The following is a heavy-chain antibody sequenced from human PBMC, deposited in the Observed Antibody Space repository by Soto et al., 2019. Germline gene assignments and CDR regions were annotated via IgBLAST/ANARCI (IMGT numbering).Heavy chain of an antibody. V-gene: IGHV1-2*04. Sequence: ASVKVSCKASGYTFTGYYMHWVRQAPGQGLEWMGWINPNSGGTNYAQKFQGWVTMTRDTSISTAYMELSRLRSDDTAVYYCVREFSSSGWYDFDYWGQGTLVTVSS. CDR1: GYTFTGYY. D-gene: IGHD6-19*01. CDR3: VREFSSSGWYDFDY. J-gene: IGHJ4*02. CDR2: INPNSGGT.